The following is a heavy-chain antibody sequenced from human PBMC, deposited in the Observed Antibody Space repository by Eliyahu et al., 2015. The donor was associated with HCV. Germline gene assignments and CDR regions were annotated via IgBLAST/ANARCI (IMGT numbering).Heavy chain of an antibody. J-gene: IGHJ5*02. CDR3: AKPLYPLTIRGSTKQNWFDP. CDR2: ISGSGGST. V-gene: IGHV3-23*01. CDR1: GFTFSSYA. D-gene: IGHD2-2*02. Sequence: EVQLLESGGGLVQPGGSLRLSCAASGFTFSSYAMSWVRQAPGKGLEWVSAISGSGGSTYYADSVKGRFTISRDNSKNTLYLQMNSLRAEDTAVYYCAKPLYPLTIRGSTKQNWFDPWGQGTLVTVSS.